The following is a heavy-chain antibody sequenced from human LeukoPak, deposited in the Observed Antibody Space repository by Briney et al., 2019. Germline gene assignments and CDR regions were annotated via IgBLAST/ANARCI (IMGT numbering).Heavy chain of an antibody. Sequence: GGSLRLSCVASGFSFSDYGMHWVRQAPGKGLEWVSYISSSGSTIYYADSVKGRFTISRDNAKNSLYLQMNSLRAEDTAVYYCARAFYDFLTGYPAYFDYWGQGTLVTVSS. V-gene: IGHV3-48*04. CDR3: ARAFYDFLTGYPAYFDY. J-gene: IGHJ4*02. CDR1: GFSFSDYG. CDR2: ISSSGSTI. D-gene: IGHD3-9*01.